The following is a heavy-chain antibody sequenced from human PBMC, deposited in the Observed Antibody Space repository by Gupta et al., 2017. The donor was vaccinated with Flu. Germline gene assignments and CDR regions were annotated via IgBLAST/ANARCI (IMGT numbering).Heavy chain of an antibody. V-gene: IGHV3-33*01. J-gene: IGHJ5*02. CDR1: GFTFSSYG. CDR3: ARGPYYGGNSGWFDP. CDR2: IWYDGSNK. D-gene: IGHD4-23*01. Sequence: QVQLVESGGGVVQPGRSLRLSCAASGFTFSSYGMHWVRQAPGKGLEWVAVIWYDGSNKYYADSVKGRFTISRDNSKNTLYLQMNSLRAEDTAVYYCARGPYYGGNSGWFDPWGQGTLVTVSS.